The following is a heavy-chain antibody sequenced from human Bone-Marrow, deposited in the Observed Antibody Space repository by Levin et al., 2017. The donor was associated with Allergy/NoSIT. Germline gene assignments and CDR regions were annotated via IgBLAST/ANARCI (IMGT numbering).Heavy chain of an antibody. CDR3: ARTMTPTYDSLTGEYSYNYGMDV. CDR1: GFSLTTRGVR. V-gene: IGHV2-70*04. Sequence: SGPTLVKPTQTLTLTCTFSGFSLTTRGVRVNWIRQPPGKALEWLARIDWDGDKFYSTSLRTRLTISKDTSKNQVVLTMTNMDPVDTGTYFCARTMTPTYDSLTGEYSYNYGMDVWGQGTTVTVSS. CDR2: IDWDGDK. D-gene: IGHD3-9*01. J-gene: IGHJ6*02.